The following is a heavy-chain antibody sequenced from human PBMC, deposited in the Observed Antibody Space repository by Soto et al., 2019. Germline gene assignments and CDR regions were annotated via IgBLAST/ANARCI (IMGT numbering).Heavy chain of an antibody. J-gene: IGHJ5*02. V-gene: IGHV3-23*01. D-gene: IGHD5-18*01. CDR1: GFTFGTYA. CDR2: ITGSGGST. CDR3: AKDRSVDTRDWFDP. Sequence: EVQLLESGGGLVQPGGSLRLSCAASGFTFGTYAMNWVRQAPGKGLEWVSGITGSGGSTYYADSVKGRFTISRDNSKNTLYLKMNSLRADDTAVYYCAKDRSVDTRDWFDPWGQGTLVTVSS.